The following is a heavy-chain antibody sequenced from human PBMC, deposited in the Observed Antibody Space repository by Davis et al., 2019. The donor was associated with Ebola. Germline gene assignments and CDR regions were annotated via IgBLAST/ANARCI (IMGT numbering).Heavy chain of an antibody. CDR1: GSTFTSYD. D-gene: IGHD5-18*01. J-gene: IGHJ6*02. CDR2: MNPNSGNT. Sequence: ASVQVSCKASGSTFTSYDINWVRQATGQGLEWMGWMNPNSGNTGYAQKFQGRVTMITNNSISTAYMELSSLRSDDTSVYYCARVLWGYGYPYYYYYYGMDVWGQGTTVTVSS. CDR3: ARVLWGYGYPYYYYYYGMDV. V-gene: IGHV1-8*01.